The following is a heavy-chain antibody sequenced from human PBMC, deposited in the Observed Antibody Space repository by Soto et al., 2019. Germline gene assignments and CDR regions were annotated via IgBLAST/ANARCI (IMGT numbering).Heavy chain of an antibody. V-gene: IGHV3-23*01. J-gene: IGHJ4*02. Sequence: EVQLLESGGGLVQPGGSLRLSCAASGFTFSSYAMSWVRQAPGKWLEWVSAISGSGGSTYYADSVKGRFTISRDNSKNTLYLQMNSLRAEDTAVYYCAKDPGCDYYFDYWGQGTLVTVSS. CDR2: ISGSGGST. D-gene: IGHD2-21*02. CDR3: AKDPGCDYYFDY. CDR1: GFTFSSYA.